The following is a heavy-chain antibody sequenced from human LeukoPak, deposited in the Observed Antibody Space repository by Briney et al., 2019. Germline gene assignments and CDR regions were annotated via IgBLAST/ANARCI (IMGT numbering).Heavy chain of an antibody. CDR1: GFTFSNYA. CDR2: ISGSGGST. J-gene: IGHJ4*02. Sequence: PGGSLRLSCAASGFTFSNYAMSRVRQAPGKGLEWVSAISGSGGSTYYADSVKGRFTISRDNSKNTLCLQMNSLRAEDTAVYYCAKYPDIVVVVSATYFDYWGQGTLVTVYS. D-gene: IGHD2-15*01. V-gene: IGHV3-23*01. CDR3: AKYPDIVVVVSATYFDY.